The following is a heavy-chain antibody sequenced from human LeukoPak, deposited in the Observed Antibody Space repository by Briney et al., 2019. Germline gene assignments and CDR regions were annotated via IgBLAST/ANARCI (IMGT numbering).Heavy chain of an antibody. J-gene: IGHJ4*02. V-gene: IGHV1-24*01. D-gene: IGHD3-3*01. CDR2: FDPEDGET. CDR3: ATGSPGKRITIFGVVTPFDY. CDR1: GGTFSSYA. Sequence: ASVKVSCKASGGTFSSYAISWVRQAPGQGLEWMGGFDPEDGETIYAQKFQGRVTMTEDTSTDTAYMELSSLRSEDTAVYYCATGSPGKRITIFGVVTPFDYWGQGTLVTVSS.